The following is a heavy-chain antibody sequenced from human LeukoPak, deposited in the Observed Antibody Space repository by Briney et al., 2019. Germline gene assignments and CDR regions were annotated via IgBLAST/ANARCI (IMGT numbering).Heavy chain of an antibody. CDR3: ARVGGNSDYWYFDL. CDR1: GYTFTSYA. V-gene: IGHV1-3*01. J-gene: IGHJ2*01. CDR2: INAGNGNT. Sequence: ASVKVSCKASGYTFTSYAMHWVRQATGQSLEWMGWINAGNGNTKYSQKFQGRVTITKDTSASTAYMELSSLRSEDTAVYYCARVGGNSDYWYFDLWDRGTRVTVSS. D-gene: IGHD4-23*01.